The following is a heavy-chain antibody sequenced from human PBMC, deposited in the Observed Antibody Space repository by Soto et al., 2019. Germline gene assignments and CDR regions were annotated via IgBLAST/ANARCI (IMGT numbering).Heavy chain of an antibody. CDR2: INHSGST. CDR3: ARGLAYHYVVVAATLNPSFDY. Sequence: PSETLSLTCAVYVGSFSGYYWSWIRQPPGKGLEWIGEINHSGSTNYNPSLKSRVTISVDTSKNQFSLKLSSVTSPDTAVYYCARGLAYHYVVVAATLNPSFDYWGQGTLVTVSS. V-gene: IGHV4-34*01. D-gene: IGHD2-15*01. J-gene: IGHJ4*02. CDR1: VGSFSGYY.